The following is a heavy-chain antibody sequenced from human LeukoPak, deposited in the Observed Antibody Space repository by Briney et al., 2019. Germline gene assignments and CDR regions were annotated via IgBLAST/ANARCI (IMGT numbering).Heavy chain of an antibody. D-gene: IGHD3-10*02. V-gene: IGHV3-21*01. CDR1: GFTFSSYS. CDR2: ISSSSSYV. J-gene: IGHJ6*04. Sequence: GGSLRLSCAASGFTFSSYSMIWVRQAPGKGLEWVSSISSSSSYVYYADSVKGRFTISRDNAKNSLYLQMNSLRAEDTAVYYCAELGITMIGGVWGKGTTVNISS. CDR3: AELGITMIGGV.